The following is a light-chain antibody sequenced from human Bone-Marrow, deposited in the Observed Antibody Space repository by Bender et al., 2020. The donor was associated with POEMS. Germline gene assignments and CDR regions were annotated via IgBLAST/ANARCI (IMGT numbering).Light chain of an antibody. CDR3: AAWDAGLYGEM. V-gene: IGLV1-44*01. CDR2: SDN. J-gene: IGLJ3*02. Sequence: QSVLTQPPSASGTPGQRVTISCSGSNSNIGTNAVNWYQQFPGTAPKLLIYSDNQRPSVVPDRFCAFKSGTSASLAVSGLQSEDEADYCCAAWDAGLYGEMFGGVTNLTVL. CDR1: NSNIGTNA.